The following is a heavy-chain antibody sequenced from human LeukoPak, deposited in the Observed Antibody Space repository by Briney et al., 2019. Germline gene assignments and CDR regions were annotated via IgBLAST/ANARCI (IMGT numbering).Heavy chain of an antibody. V-gene: IGHV3-23*01. J-gene: IGHJ4*02. CDR3: AKDPHAYYYDSSGSTDY. CDR1: GFTFSSYA. Sequence: PGGCLRLSCAASGFTFSSYAMGWVRQAPGRGLEWVSAISGCDGSTYYADSVKGRFTISRDNSKNTLYLQMNSLRAEDTAVYYCAKDPHAYYYDSSGSTDYWGQGTLVTVSS. D-gene: IGHD3-22*01. CDR2: ISGCDGST.